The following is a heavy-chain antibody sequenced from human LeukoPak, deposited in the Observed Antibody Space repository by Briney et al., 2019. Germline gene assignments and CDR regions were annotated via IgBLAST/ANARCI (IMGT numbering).Heavy chain of an antibody. J-gene: IGHJ5*02. CDR1: GGSFSGYY. Sequence: SETLSLTCAVYGGSFSGYYWSWIRQPPGKGLEWIGEINHSGSTNYNPSLKSRVTISVDTSKNQFSLKLSSVTAADTAVYYCARGTDFWTRWFDPWGQGTLVTVSP. V-gene: IGHV4-34*01. CDR2: INHSGST. D-gene: IGHD3/OR15-3a*01. CDR3: ARGTDFWTRWFDP.